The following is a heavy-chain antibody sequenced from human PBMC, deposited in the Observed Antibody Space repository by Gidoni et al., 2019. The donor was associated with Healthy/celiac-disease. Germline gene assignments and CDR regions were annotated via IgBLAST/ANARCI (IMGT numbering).Heavy chain of an antibody. Sequence: QVQLQQWGAGLLKPSETLSLTCAVYGGSFSGYYWSWIRQPPGKGLEWIGEINHSGSTNYNPSLKSRVTISVDTSKNQFSLKLSSVTAADTAVYYCAIGTRYCSSTSCPDYWGQGTLVTVSS. D-gene: IGHD2-2*01. J-gene: IGHJ4*02. V-gene: IGHV4-34*01. CDR3: AIGTRYCSSTSCPDY. CDR2: INHSGST. CDR1: GGSFSGYY.